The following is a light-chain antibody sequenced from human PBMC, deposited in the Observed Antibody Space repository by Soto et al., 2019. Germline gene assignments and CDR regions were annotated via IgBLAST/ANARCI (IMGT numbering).Light chain of an antibody. CDR2: RNH. CDR3: AAWDDSMRAVV. V-gene: IGLV1-44*01. Sequence: QLVLTQSPSASATPGQRVTISCSGSRSNIGTYPVHWYQQLPGTAPTLLIFRNHQRPYGVPDRFSGSKSGTSASLAISGPQSEDEADYYCAAWDDSMRAVVFGGGTKLTVL. J-gene: IGLJ2*01. CDR1: RSNIGTYP.